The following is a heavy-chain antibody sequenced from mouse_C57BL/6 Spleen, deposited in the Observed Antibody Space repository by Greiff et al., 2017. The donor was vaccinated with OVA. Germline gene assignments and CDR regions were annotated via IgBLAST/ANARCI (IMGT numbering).Heavy chain of an antibody. J-gene: IGHJ4*01. Sequence: QVQLKQPGAELVMPGASVKLSCKASGYTFTSYWMHWVKQRPGQGLEWIGEIDPSDSYTNYNQKFKGKSTLTVDKSSSTAYMQLSSLTSEDSAVYYCARRNWDEAMDYWGQGTSVTVSS. V-gene: IGHV1-69*01. D-gene: IGHD4-1*01. CDR2: IDPSDSYT. CDR3: ARRNWDEAMDY. CDR1: GYTFTSYW.